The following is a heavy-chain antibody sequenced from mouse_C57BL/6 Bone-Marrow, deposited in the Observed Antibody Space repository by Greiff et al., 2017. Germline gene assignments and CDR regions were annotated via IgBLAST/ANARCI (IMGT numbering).Heavy chain of an antibody. CDR2: IYPSDSET. V-gene: IGHV1-61*01. Sequence: QVQLQQPGAELVRPGSSVKLSCKASGYTFTSYWMDWVKQRPGQGLEWIGNIYPSDSETHYNQKFKDKATLTVDKSSSTAYMQLSSLTSEDSAVYYCARERAGTTRVDFDYWGQGTTLTVSS. CDR3: ARERAGTTRVDFDY. D-gene: IGHD4-1*01. CDR1: GYTFTSYW. J-gene: IGHJ2*01.